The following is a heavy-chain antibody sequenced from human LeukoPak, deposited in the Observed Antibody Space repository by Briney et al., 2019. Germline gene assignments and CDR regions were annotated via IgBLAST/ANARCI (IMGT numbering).Heavy chain of an antibody. J-gene: IGHJ4*02. V-gene: IGHV4-4*07. CDR2: IYTSGST. D-gene: IGHD3-10*01. Sequence: PSETLSLTCTVSGGSISSYYWSWIRQPAGKGLEWIGRIYTSGSTNYNPSLKRRVTMSVDTSKNQFSLKLSSVTAADTAVYYCARSRYYYGSGSYPFDYWGQGTLVTVSS. CDR3: ARSRYYYGSGSYPFDY. CDR1: GGSISSYY.